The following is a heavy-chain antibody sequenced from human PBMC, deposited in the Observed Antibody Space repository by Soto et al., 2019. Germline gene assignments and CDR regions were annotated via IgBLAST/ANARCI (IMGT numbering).Heavy chain of an antibody. D-gene: IGHD3-10*01. CDR1: GFIFSNFT. J-gene: IGHJ4*02. V-gene: IGHV3-23*01. CDR3: VTAVRTRLDN. CDR2: IRQSGDRS. Sequence: GGALRLSCAASGFIFSNFTMYWVRRAPGKGLEWVSSIRQSGDRSSYADSAKGRFTISRDNSKNTLYLQMNGLRLDDTAVYYCVTAVRTRLDNWGPGTLVTVSS.